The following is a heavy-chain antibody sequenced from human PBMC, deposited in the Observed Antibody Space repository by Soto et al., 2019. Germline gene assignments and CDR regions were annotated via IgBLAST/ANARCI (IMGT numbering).Heavy chain of an antibody. V-gene: IGHV4-59*01. J-gene: IGHJ3*02. CDR1: GASISSSY. CDR3: ARGFFDTSTGHSNPFDI. CDR2: VYYTGKT. D-gene: IGHD3-22*01. Sequence: QVQLQESDPGLVKPSETLSLTCTVSGASISSSYWSWIRQSPGEGLEWIAYVYYTGKTNYNPSLSGRVTVSVDTSKNQLSLKLTSVTAADTAVYYCARGFFDTSTGHSNPFDIWGQGTMVTVSS.